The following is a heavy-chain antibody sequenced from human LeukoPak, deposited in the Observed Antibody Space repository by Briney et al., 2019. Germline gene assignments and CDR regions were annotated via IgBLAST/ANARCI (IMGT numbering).Heavy chain of an antibody. CDR2: IYYSGST. CDR1: GGSISSGGYY. J-gene: IGHJ6*04. CDR3: AREVLRGVRGVMVPPYYYYGIDV. D-gene: IGHD3-10*01. Sequence: SETLSRTCTVSGGSISSGGYYWSWIRQHPGKGLEWIGYIYYSGSTYYNPSLKSRVTISVDTSKNQFSLKLSSVTAADTAVYYCAREVLRGVRGVMVPPYYYYGIDVWGKGTTVTVSS. V-gene: IGHV4-31*03.